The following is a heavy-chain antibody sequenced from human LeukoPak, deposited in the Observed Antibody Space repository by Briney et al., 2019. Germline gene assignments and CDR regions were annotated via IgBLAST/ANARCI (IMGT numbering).Heavy chain of an antibody. V-gene: IGHV3-43D*03. CDR3: AREMGASDAFDI. J-gene: IGHJ3*02. CDR2: ISWDGGST. D-gene: IGHD1-26*01. Sequence: SGGSLRLSCAASGFTFDDYAMHWVRQAPGKGLEWVSLISWDGGSTYYADSVKGRFTISRDNSKNSLYLQMNSLRAEDTAVYYCAREMGASDAFDIWGQGTMVTVSS. CDR1: GFTFDDYA.